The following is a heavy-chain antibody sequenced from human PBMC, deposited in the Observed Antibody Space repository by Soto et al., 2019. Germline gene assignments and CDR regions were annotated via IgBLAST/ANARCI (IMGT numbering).Heavy chain of an antibody. Sequence: ASVKVSCTASGYTLTSCDSNWVRQATGQGLEWMGWMNPNSGNTGYAQKFQGRVTMTRNTSISTAYMELSSLRSEDTAVYYCARGGLVYGRPIDYWGQGTLVTVSS. D-gene: IGHD1-20*01. CDR3: ARGGLVYGRPIDY. V-gene: IGHV1-8*01. CDR1: GYTLTSCD. CDR2: MNPNSGNT. J-gene: IGHJ4*02.